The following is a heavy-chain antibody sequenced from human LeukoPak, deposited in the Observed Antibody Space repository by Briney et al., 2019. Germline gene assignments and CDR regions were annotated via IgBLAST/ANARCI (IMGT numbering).Heavy chain of an antibody. CDR2: ISSSGSII. CDR1: GFTFSDYY. J-gene: IGHJ4*02. D-gene: IGHD4-17*01. CDR3: ARDPSLESDYGVYAAD. V-gene: IGHV3-11*04. Sequence: GGSLRLSCAASGFTFSDYYISWIRQAPGKGLGWVSYISSSGSIIYYADSVKGRFTISRDNAKRSLYLQMNSLRAEDTAVYYCARDPSLESDYGVYAADWGQGTLVTVSS.